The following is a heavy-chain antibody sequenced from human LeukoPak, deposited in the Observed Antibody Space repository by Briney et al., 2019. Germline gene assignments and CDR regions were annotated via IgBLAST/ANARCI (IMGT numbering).Heavy chain of an antibody. V-gene: IGHV3-30-3*01. J-gene: IGHJ4*02. D-gene: IGHD6-19*01. CDR1: GFTFNTYA. CDR2: ISYDESNK. Sequence: GGSLRLSCAASGFTFNTYAMHWVRQAPGKGLEWVAVISYDESNKYYADSVKGRFTISRDNSKNTLCLQMSSLRAEDTAAYYCARGSPPYGSSGWYGDYWGQGTLVTVSS. CDR3: ARGSPPYGSSGWYGDY.